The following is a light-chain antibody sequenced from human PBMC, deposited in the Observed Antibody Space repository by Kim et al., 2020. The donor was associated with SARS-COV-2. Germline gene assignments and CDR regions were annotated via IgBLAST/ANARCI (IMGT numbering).Light chain of an antibody. CDR3: LQHNTYPIT. CDR1: QDSRND. CDR2: GAS. Sequence: ESVGDRVTITCRASQDSRNDLGWYHQNPGRAPKRLIDGASSLQSGGPSRFSGSGSGTEFTLTISSLQPEDFATYFCLQHNTYPITFGQGTRLEIK. V-gene: IGKV1-17*01. J-gene: IGKJ5*01.